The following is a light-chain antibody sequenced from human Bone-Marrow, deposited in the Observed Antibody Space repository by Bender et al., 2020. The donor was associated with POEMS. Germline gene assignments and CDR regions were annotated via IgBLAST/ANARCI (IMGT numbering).Light chain of an antibody. V-gene: IGLV1-44*01. CDR1: SSNIRAHA. J-gene: IGLJ3*02. CDR2: SSH. Sequence: QSVLTQPPSASGTPGQRVTIPCSGGSSNIRAHAVNWYQHLPGTAPKLLIYSSHRRPSEVPDRFSGSRSGTSASLAISGLQSEDEADYYCEVQDDSLNGCVFGGGSNLTV. CDR3: EVQDDSLNGCV.